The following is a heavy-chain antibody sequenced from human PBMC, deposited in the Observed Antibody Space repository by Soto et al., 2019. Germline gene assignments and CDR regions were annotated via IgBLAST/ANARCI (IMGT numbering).Heavy chain of an antibody. Sequence: GGSLRLSCAASGFTFSSYSMNWVRQAPGKGLEWVSYISSSSSTIYYADSVKGRFTISRDNAKNSLYLQMNSLRDEDTAVYYCARSLPMKTKKNNWFDPWGQGTLVTVSS. CDR3: ARSLPMKTKKNNWFDP. CDR1: GFTFSSYS. D-gene: IGHD1-1*01. V-gene: IGHV3-48*02. J-gene: IGHJ5*02. CDR2: ISSSSSTI.